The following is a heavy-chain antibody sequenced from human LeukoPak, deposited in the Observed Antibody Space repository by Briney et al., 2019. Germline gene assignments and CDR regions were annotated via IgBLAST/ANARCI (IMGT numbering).Heavy chain of an antibody. CDR2: ISYDGSNK. CDR3: AKDEGYCSGGSCYSGLLDY. V-gene: IGHV3-30*04. Sequence: GGSLRLSCAASGFTFSSYAMHWVRQAPGKGLEWVALISYDGSNKYYADSVKGRFTISRDNSKNTLYLQMNSLRAEDTAVYYCAKDEGYCSGGSCYSGLLDYWGQGTLVTVSS. D-gene: IGHD2-15*01. J-gene: IGHJ4*02. CDR1: GFTFSSYA.